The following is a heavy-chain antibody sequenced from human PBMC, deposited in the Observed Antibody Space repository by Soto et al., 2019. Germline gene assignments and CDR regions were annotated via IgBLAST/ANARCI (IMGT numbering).Heavy chain of an antibody. CDR1: GYTFASHA. V-gene: IGHV1-3*01. Sequence: QVQLVQSGAEVKKPGASVKVSCKASGYTFASHAMHWVRQAPGQRLEWMGWINSGNGDTKYSQKFQGRVTITRDTSASTGYMELGRLRSEDTAVYYCATSQYCSSTTCYLAYWGQGTLVTVSS. D-gene: IGHD2-2*01. CDR3: ATSQYCSSTTCYLAY. CDR2: INSGNGDT. J-gene: IGHJ4*02.